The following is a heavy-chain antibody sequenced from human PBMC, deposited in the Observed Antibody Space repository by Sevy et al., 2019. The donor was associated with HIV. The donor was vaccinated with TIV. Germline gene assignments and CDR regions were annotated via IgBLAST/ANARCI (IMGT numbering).Heavy chain of an antibody. CDR1: GFTFSSYG. Sequence: GGSLRLSCAASGFTFSSYGMHWVRQAPGKGLEWVAVIWYDGSNKYYADSVKGRFTISRDNSKNTLYLQMNSLRAEDTAVYYCARDACQQLAQYYYYYMDVWGKGTTVTVSS. J-gene: IGHJ6*03. CDR3: ARDACQQLAQYYYYYMDV. CDR2: IWYDGSNK. D-gene: IGHD6-13*01. V-gene: IGHV3-33*01.